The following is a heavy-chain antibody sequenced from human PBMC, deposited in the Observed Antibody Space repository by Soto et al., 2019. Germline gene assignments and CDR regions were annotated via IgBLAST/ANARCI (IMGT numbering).Heavy chain of an antibody. CDR1: GFTFSSYS. D-gene: IGHD6-6*01. CDR3: ARDPTIAARPGGFDP. Sequence: GGSLRLSCAASGFTFSSYSMNWVRQAPGKGLEWVSSISSSSYIYYADSVKGRFTISRDNAKNSLYLQMNSLRAEDTAVYYCARDPTIAARPGGFDPWGQGTLVTVSS. J-gene: IGHJ5*02. V-gene: IGHV3-21*01. CDR2: ISSSSYI.